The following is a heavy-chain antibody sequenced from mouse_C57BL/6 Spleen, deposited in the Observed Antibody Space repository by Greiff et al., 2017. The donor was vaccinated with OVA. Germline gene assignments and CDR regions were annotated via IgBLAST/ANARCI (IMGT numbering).Heavy chain of an antibody. CDR3: AIIYYDYDAAWFAY. J-gene: IGHJ3*01. V-gene: IGHV1-64*01. Sequence: QVQLQQPGAELVKPGASVKLSCKASGYTFTSYWMHWVKQRPGQGLEWIGMIHPNSGSTNYNEKFKSKATLTVDKSSSTAYMQLSSLTSEDSAVYYCAIIYYDYDAAWFAYWGQVTLVTVSA. CDR1: GYTFTSYW. D-gene: IGHD2-4*01. CDR2: IHPNSGST.